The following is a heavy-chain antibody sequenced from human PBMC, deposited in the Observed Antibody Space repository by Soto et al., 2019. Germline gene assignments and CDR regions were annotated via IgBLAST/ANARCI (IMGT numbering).Heavy chain of an antibody. Sequence: ASVKVSCKVSGYTLTGLSMHWVLQAPGKGLEWMGGFDPEDGETIYAQKFQGRVTMTEDTSTDTAYMELSSLRSEDTAVYYCATVLHMVRGLFFDYWGQGTLVTVSS. CDR3: ATVLHMVRGLFFDY. CDR2: FDPEDGET. V-gene: IGHV1-24*01. CDR1: GYTLTGLS. J-gene: IGHJ4*02. D-gene: IGHD3-10*01.